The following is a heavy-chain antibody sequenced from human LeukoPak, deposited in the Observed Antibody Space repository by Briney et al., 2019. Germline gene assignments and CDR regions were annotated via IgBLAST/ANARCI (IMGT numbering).Heavy chain of an antibody. CDR3: ARGRDGDY. CDR2: INPKSGAT. J-gene: IGHJ4*02. Sequence: ASLKVSCKTSGYTFTDYYLHWVRQAPGQGLQWMGWINPKSGATNYAQNFQGRVTMTGDTSLSTAYVELSRVTPDDTAVYYCARGRDGDYWGQGTLVTVS. V-gene: IGHV1-2*02. D-gene: IGHD5-24*01. CDR1: GYTFTDYY.